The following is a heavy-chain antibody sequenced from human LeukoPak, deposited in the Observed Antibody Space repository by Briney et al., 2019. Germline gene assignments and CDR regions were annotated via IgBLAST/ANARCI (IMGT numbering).Heavy chain of an antibody. Sequence: TGGSLRLSCAASGFTFSNYEMHWVRQAPGKGLEWVSSITSSSSYIYYADSVKGRFTISRDNAKNSLYLQMNSLRAEDTAVYYCARHVVAVGFDYWGQGTLVTVSS. D-gene: IGHD3-22*01. V-gene: IGHV3-21*01. CDR2: ITSSSSYI. CDR3: ARHVVAVGFDY. CDR1: GFTFSNYE. J-gene: IGHJ4*02.